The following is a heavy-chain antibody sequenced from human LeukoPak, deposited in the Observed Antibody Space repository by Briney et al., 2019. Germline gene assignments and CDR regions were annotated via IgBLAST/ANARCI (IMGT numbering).Heavy chain of an antibody. D-gene: IGHD6-13*01. J-gene: IGHJ3*02. V-gene: IGHV3-30*18. Sequence: PGGSLRLSCAASGFTFSSYGMHWVRQAPGKGLEWVAVISYDGSNKYYADSVKGRFTISRDNSKNTLYLQMNSLRAEDTAVYYCAKGSRWSDAFDIWGQGTMVTVSS. CDR2: ISYDGSNK. CDR3: AKGSRWSDAFDI. CDR1: GFTFSSYG.